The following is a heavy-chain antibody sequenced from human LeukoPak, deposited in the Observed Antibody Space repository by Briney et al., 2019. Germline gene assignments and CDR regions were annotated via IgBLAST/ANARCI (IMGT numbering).Heavy chain of an antibody. CDR1: GGTFSSYA. J-gene: IGHJ3*02. CDR2: IIPIFGTA. Sequence: ASVKVSCKASGGTFSSYAISWVRQAPGQGLEWMGGIIPIFGTANYAQKFQGRVTITADESTSTAYMELSSLRSEDTAVYYCARDRMGIAVAAKKGAFDIRGQGTMVTVSS. CDR3: ARDRMGIAVAAKKGAFDI. D-gene: IGHD6-19*01. V-gene: IGHV1-69*13.